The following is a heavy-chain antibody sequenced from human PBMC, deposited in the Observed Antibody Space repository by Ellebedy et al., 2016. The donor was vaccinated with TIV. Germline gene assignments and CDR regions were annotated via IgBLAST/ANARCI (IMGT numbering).Heavy chain of an antibody. CDR2: INPASGGT. Sequence: AASVKVSCKASGYTFSGYHIHWLRQDPGQELEWKGWINPASGGTNYAQRFQGRVTMPRDTPITTAFMQLSSLTSDATAIYDCARTLAPADTSLGYWGQGTLVTVSS. CDR3: ARTLAPADTSLGY. V-gene: IGHV1-2*02. D-gene: IGHD2-2*01. J-gene: IGHJ4*02. CDR1: GYTFSGYH.